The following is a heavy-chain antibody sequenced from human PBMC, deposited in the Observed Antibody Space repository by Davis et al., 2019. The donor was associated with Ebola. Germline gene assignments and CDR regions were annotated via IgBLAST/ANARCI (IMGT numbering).Heavy chain of an antibody. CDR2: ISGTAVTT. D-gene: IGHD3-22*01. V-gene: IGHV3-23*01. CDR1: GFTFTSYA. Sequence: GESLKISCAASGFTFTSYAMNWVRQAPGKGLECVSFISGTAVTTYYADSVKGRFTISRDNSKNTLYLQMNSLRAEDTAVYYCARDRPEDITMIVVAGGMDVWGQGTTVTVSS. J-gene: IGHJ6*02. CDR3: ARDRPEDITMIVVAGGMDV.